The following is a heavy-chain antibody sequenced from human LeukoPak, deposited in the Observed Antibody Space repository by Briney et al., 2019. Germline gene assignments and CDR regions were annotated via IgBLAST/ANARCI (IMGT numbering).Heavy chain of an antibody. CDR2: ISGSGGST. D-gene: IGHD3-10*01. J-gene: IGHJ5*02. CDR1: GFTFSSYA. Sequence: GGSLRLSFAASGFTFSSYAMSWGRQAPGKGLEWVSAISGSGGSTYYADSVKGRFTISRDNSKNKLYLPMNRLRAEDTAVYYCAKLLWFGELFSGPNWFDPWGQGTLVTVSS. V-gene: IGHV3-23*01. CDR3: AKLLWFGELFSGPNWFDP.